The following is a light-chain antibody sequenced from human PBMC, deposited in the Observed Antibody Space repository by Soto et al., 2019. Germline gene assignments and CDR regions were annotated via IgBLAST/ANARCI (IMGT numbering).Light chain of an antibody. Sequence: QSALTQPRSVSGSPGQSVTISCTGTSSDVGGYNYVSWYQQHPGKAPKLMIYDVSKWPSGVPDRFSGSKSGNTTSLTISGLQAEDEADYYCCSYAGSYPPVVFGGGTKLTVL. CDR2: DVS. V-gene: IGLV2-11*01. CDR1: SSDVGGYNY. CDR3: CSYAGSYPPVV. J-gene: IGLJ2*01.